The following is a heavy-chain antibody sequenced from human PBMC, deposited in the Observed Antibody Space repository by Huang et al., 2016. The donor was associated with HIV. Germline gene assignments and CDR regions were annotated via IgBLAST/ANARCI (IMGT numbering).Heavy chain of an antibody. CDR1: GASFNTYY. CDR3: ARMPTPSYYDTWSLSPVEEDFFYYNLDV. D-gene: IGHD3-3*01. Sequence: QVRLEQWGQGLLQPSETLSLTCAVYGASFNTYYWSWVRQSPATGLELIGEFKPGGSTNYNPSLKSRVTMTGDTSKNQLYLMFRAMTAAYAAIYYCARMPTPSYYDTWSLSPVEEDFFYYNLDVWGQGTPVSVSS. V-gene: IGHV4-34*02. CDR2: FKPGGST. J-gene: IGHJ6*02.